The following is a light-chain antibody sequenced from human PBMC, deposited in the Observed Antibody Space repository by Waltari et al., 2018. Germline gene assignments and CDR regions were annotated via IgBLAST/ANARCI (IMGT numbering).Light chain of an antibody. CDR2: KPS. J-gene: IGKJ3*01. CDR1: QTAAANY. CDR3: HQYGVTPLFT. V-gene: IGKV3-20*01. Sequence: EFVLTQSPGTLSLSPGETATLSCRASQTAAANYLSWYQQKPGQAPRLLIYKPSNRATGIPDRFIGSGSGTDFTLTISRLEPEDSAVYYCHQYGVTPLFTFGPGTKVDIK.